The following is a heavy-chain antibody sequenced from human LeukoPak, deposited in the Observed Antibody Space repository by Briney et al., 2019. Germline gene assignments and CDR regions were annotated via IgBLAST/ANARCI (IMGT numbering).Heavy chain of an antibody. D-gene: IGHD3-10*01. CDR2: ISGSGGSR. J-gene: IGHJ4*02. CDR3: AKDLYYYGSGNYIDY. CDR1: GFTFSSYA. V-gene: IGHV3-23*01. Sequence: GGSLRLTCAASGFTFSSYAMSWVRQAPGKGLEWVSAISGSGGSRYSADSVKGRFTISRDNSKNTLYLQMNSLRAEDTAIYYCAKDLYYYGSGNYIDYWGQGTLVTVSS.